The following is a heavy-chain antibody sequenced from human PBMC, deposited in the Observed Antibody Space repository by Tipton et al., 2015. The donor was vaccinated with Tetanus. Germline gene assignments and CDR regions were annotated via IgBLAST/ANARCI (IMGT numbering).Heavy chain of an antibody. D-gene: IGHD6-13*01. J-gene: IGHJ4*02. CDR2: IYSGGST. CDR1: GGSSHSYY. CDR3: ARGWGSSWYYFDY. V-gene: IGHV4-4*07. Sequence: TLSLTCTVSGGSSHSYYWSWIRQSAGRGLEWIGRIYSGGSTNYNPSLKSRVIMSVDTSRRQFSLKLNSVTAADTAVYYCARGWGSSWYYFDYWGQGILVTVSS.